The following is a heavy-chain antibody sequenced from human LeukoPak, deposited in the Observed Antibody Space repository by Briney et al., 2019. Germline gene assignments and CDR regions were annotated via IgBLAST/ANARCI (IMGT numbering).Heavy chain of an antibody. V-gene: IGHV3-21*01. D-gene: IGHD2-21*02. J-gene: IGHJ4*02. CDR2: ISSSSSYI. CDR1: GFAFSSYS. CDR3: AREEAGDFNVFDY. Sequence: GGSLRLSCAASGFAFSSYSMNWVRQAPGKGLEWVSSISSSSSYIYYADSVKGRFTISRDNAKNSLYLQMNSLRAEDMAVYYCAREEAGDFNVFDYWGQGTLVTVSS.